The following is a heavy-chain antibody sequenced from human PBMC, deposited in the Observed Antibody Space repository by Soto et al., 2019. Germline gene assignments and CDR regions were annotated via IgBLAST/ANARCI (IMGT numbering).Heavy chain of an antibody. V-gene: IGHV1-69*01. D-gene: IGHD3-22*01. CDR2: IIPLFATG. CDR3: ARGPDSSDYCYFY. J-gene: IGHJ4*02. CDR1: GGTFSNSA. Sequence: QVQLVQSGAEVKKPGASVKVSCKASGGTFSNSAISWVRQAPGQGLEWMGGIIPLFATGNYAQKFQGRVTNSADESMSTAYMELSSLRSEDTAIYYCARGPDSSDYCYFYWGQGTLVTVSS.